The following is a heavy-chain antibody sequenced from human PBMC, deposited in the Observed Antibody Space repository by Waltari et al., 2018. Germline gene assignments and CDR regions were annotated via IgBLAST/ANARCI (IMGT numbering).Heavy chain of an antibody. Sequence: QVQLQESGPGLVKPSQTLSLTCTVSGGSISSGSYYWSWIRQPAGKGLEWIGRIYTSGSTNSNPSLKSRVTISVDTSKNQFSRKLSSVTAADTAVYYCARERDYDFWSGYYPDAWGQGTLVTVSS. CDR3: ARERDYDFWSGYYPDA. CDR1: GGSISSGSYY. V-gene: IGHV4-61*02. D-gene: IGHD3-3*01. J-gene: IGHJ5*02. CDR2: IYTSGST.